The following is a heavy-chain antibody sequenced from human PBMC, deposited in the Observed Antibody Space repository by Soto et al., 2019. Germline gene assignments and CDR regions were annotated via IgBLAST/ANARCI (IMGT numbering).Heavy chain of an antibody. D-gene: IGHD6-13*01. CDR2: IYYSGST. CDR1: GGSVSSGSYY. J-gene: IGHJ6*02. V-gene: IGHV4-61*01. CDR3: ARDGRQQLGPYYYYYYGMDV. Sequence: SETLSLTCTVSGGSVSSGSYYWSWIRQPPGKGLEWIGYIYYSGSTNYNPSLKSRVTISVDTSKNQFSLKLSSVTAADTAVYYCARDGRQQLGPYYYYYYGMDVWGQGTTVNVSS.